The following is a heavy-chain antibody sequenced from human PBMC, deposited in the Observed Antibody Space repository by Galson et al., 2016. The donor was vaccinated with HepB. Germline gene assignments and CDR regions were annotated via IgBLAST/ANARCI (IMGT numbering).Heavy chain of an antibody. D-gene: IGHD3-10*01. CDR2: VYQSGNT. J-gene: IGHJ6*02. Sequence: EPLSLTCAVSGGSMSSSDWWSWVRQSPGKGLEWIGEVYQSGNTNYNPSLRSRVTIAIDNSKKQFSLKLSTLTAADTAVYYCARCFGESRLGSVYGMDVWGQGTTVTVSS. CDR1: GGSMSSSDW. CDR3: ARCFGESRLGSVYGMDV. V-gene: IGHV4-4*02.